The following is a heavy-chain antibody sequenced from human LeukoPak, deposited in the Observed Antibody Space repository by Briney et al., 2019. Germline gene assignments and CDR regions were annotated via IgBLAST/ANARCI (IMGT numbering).Heavy chain of an antibody. CDR3: ARHLYYYDSSGYWGLDY. CDR1: GASISSYY. D-gene: IGHD3-22*01. Sequence: PSETLSLTCTVSGASISSYYWSWIRQPPGKGLEWIGSIYYSGSTYYTPSLKSRVTISVDTSKNQFSLKLSSVTAADTAVYYCARHLYYYDSSGYWGLDYWGQGTLVTVSS. J-gene: IGHJ4*02. V-gene: IGHV4-59*05. CDR2: IYYSGST.